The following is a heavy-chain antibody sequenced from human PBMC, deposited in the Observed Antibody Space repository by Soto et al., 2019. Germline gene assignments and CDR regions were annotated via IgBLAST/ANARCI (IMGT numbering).Heavy chain of an antibody. D-gene: IGHD6-13*01. V-gene: IGHV4-4*02. J-gene: IGHJ5*02. CDR3: ASRRRAAAGPFDP. CDR1: GGSISSSNW. CDR2: IYHSGST. Sequence: QVQLQESGPGLVKPSGTLSLTCAVSGGSISSSNWWSWVRQPPGKGLEWIGEIYHSGSTNYNPSRKRRATISVDKSKNQSSLTLSSVTAADTAVYYCASRRRAAAGPFDPWGQGTLVTVSS.